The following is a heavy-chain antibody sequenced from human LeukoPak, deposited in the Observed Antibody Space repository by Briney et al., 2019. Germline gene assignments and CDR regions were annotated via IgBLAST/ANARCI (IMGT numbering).Heavy chain of an antibody. J-gene: IGHJ6*02. D-gene: IGHD6-13*01. CDR2: IKQDGREK. Sequence: GGSLRLSCAASGFTFSSYWMSWVRQAPGKGLEWVANIKQDGREKYYVDSVKGRFTISRNNAKNSLYLQMNSLRAEDTAVYYCAKCIAAAGNRLSGYYYYGMDVWGQGTTVTVSS. CDR1: GFTFSSYW. V-gene: IGHV3-7*01. CDR3: AKCIAAAGNRLSGYYYYGMDV.